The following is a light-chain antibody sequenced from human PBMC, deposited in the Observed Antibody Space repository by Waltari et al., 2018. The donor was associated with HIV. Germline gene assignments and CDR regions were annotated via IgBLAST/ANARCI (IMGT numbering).Light chain of an antibody. Sequence: DVLLTQSPLSLAVTLGQPASISCQSDRSFLSGDGVPYLSWFQQRPGQAPRRLFFKCSGRDSGVPDRFRSSGSGSNFTLAIGVVEAEDVATYFCMQHSHRPRTFGPGTKLVI. J-gene: IGKJ1*01. CDR2: KCS. CDR3: MQHSHRPRT. V-gene: IGKV2-30*01. CDR1: RSFLSGDGVPY.